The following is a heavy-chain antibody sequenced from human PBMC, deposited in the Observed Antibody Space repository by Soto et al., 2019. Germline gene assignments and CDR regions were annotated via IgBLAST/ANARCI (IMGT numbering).Heavy chain of an antibody. Sequence: QVQLVESGGGVVQPGRSLTLSCAASGFTFRNYAMHWVRQAPGKGLEWVATISYDGDNKYYTDSVKGPFTISRDNSKNTLYLQMNSLRTEDTAVYYCARPWGQLSTYYYGMDTWGQGTPVTVSS. V-gene: IGHV3-30-3*01. D-gene: IGHD3-16*01. CDR1: GFTFRNYA. CDR3: ARPWGQLSTYYYGMDT. CDR2: ISYDGDNK. J-gene: IGHJ6*02.